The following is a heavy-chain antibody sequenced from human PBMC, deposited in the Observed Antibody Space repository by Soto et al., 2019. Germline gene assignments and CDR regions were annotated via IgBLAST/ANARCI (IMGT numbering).Heavy chain of an antibody. CDR3: ARGVGNYDYVWGTEPYYFDY. D-gene: IGHD3-16*01. CDR1: GGSISSYY. Sequence: SETLSLTCTVSGGSISSYYWSWIRQPPGKGLEWIGYIYYSGSTNYNPSLKSRVTISVDTSKNQFSLKLSSVTAADTAVYYCARGVGNYDYVWGTEPYYFDYWGQGTLVTVSS. J-gene: IGHJ4*02. V-gene: IGHV4-59*01. CDR2: IYYSGST.